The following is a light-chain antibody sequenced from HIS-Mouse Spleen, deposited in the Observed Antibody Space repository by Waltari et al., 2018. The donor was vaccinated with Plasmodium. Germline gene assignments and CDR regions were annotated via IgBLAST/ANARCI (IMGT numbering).Light chain of an antibody. V-gene: IGKV3-20*01. CDR2: GAS. CDR3: QQYGSSPPHT. CDR1: QSVSSSY. Sequence: EIVWTQSPGTLSLSPGERATLSCRASQSVSSSYFAWYQQKPGQATRLLIYGASSRATGIPDRFSGSGSGTDFTLTISRLEPEDIAVYYHQQYGSSPPHTFGQGTMLE. J-gene: IGKJ2*01.